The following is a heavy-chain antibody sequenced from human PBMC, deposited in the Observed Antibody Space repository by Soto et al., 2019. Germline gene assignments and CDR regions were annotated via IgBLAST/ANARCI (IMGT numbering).Heavy chain of an antibody. CDR1: GYTFTSYG. V-gene: IGHV1-18*01. D-gene: IGHD1-26*01. CDR2: ISAYNGNT. CDR3: ARYPKSGPWELRRNWFDP. Sequence: QVPLVQSGAEVKKPGASVKVSCQASGYTFTSYGISWVRQAPGQGLEWMGWISAYNGNTNYAQKLQGRVTMTTDTSTSTAYMELRSLRSDDTAVYYCARYPKSGPWELRRNWFDPWGQGTLVTVPS. J-gene: IGHJ5*02.